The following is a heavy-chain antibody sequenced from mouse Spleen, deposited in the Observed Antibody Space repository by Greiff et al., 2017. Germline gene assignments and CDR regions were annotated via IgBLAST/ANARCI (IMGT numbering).Heavy chain of an antibody. CDR2: IYPSDSYT. Sequence: VQLQQPGAELVRPGASVKLSCKASGYTFTSYWINWVKQRPGQGLEWIGNIYPSDSYTNYNEKFKSKATLTVDTSSSTAYMQLSSLTSEDSAVYFCARGAGTDFDYWGQGTTLTVSS. CDR3: ARGAGTDFDY. CDR1: GYTFTSYW. D-gene: IGHD4-1*01. J-gene: IGHJ2*01. V-gene: IGHV1-69*02.